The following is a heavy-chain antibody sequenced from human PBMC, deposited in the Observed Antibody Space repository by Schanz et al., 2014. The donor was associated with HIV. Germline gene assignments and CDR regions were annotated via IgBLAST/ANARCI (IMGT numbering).Heavy chain of an antibody. D-gene: IGHD3-16*02. Sequence: QAHLVQSGAEVKKPGASVKVSCTASGYTFTSFDINWVRQATGQGPEWMGWMNPWSGNTGYAQKFQGRLTMTRNIAMGTAFMELRSLRSEDTAVYFCARVFRSTVRYDLWGQGTRVSVSA. J-gene: IGHJ3*01. CDR1: GYTFTSFD. V-gene: IGHV1-8*01. CDR2: MNPWSGNT. CDR3: ARVFRSTVRYDL.